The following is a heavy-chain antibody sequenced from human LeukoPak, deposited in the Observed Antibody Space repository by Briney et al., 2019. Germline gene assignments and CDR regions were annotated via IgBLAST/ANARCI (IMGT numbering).Heavy chain of an antibody. CDR1: GGSISSGDYY. CDR2: IYYSGTT. V-gene: IGHV4-30-4*08. J-gene: IGHJ2*01. D-gene: IGHD1-1*01. CDR3: ARVRRAGNTGWNFDL. Sequence: SQTLSLTCSVSGGSISSGDYYRGWIRQPPGKGLEWIGSIYYSGTTYNNPSLKSRVTISVDTSKNQFSLKVSSVTAADTAVYYCARVRRAGNTGWNFDLWGRGTLVTVSS.